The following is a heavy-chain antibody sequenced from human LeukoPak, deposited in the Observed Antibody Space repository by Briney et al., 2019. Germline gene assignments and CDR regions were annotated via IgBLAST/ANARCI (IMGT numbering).Heavy chain of an antibody. D-gene: IGHD2-21*02. CDR1: NASISSYH. CDR2: ISNSGST. CDR3: ARHWGSCRGGDCYTFDC. J-gene: IGHJ4*02. Sequence: SETLSLTCSVSNASISSYHWSWIRQSPGKGLEWIGYISNSGSTDYNPSLKSRVTISVDTSKDQFSLKLSSVTAADTAVYYCARHWGSCRGGDCYTFDCWGQGTLVTVSS. V-gene: IGHV4-59*08.